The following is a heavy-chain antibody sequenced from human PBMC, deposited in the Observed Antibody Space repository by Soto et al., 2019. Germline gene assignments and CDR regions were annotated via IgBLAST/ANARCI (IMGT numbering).Heavy chain of an antibody. V-gene: IGHV4-61*08. CDR1: GGSSRGGGYC. CDR2: IYNSGNT. CDR3: AHEGRLATLDY. Sequence: SLRCSVVGGSSRGGGYCRSCIRQPPGKGLEWIGYIYNSGNTKYNPSLKSRVTISADTSKNQFSLKLSSVTAADTAVYYCAHEGRLATLDYRGQGLLVTVPS. D-gene: IGHD2-15*01. J-gene: IGHJ4*02.